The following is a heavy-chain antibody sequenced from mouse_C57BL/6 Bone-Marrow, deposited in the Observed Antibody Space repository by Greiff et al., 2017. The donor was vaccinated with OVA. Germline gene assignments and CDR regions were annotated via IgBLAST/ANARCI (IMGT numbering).Heavy chain of an antibody. CDR1: GFTFSNYW. D-gene: IGHD2-12*01. CDR3: TALTRAWFAY. V-gene: IGHV6-3*01. CDR2: IRLKSDNYAT. J-gene: IGHJ3*01. Sequence: EVHLVESGGGLVQPGGSMKLSCVASGFTFSNYWMNWVRQSPEQGLEWVAQIRLKSDNYATHYAESVKGRFTISRDYSKSSVYLQMNNLRAEATGIYYCTALTRAWFAYWGQGTLVTVSA.